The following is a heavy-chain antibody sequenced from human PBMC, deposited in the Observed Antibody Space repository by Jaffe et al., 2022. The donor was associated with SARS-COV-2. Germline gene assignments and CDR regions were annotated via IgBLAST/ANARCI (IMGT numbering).Heavy chain of an antibody. J-gene: IGHJ3*02. CDR1: GDSVSSKGAA. CDR3: ARDPEYGWSTLDI. Sequence: QVELQQSGPGLVKPSQTLSLTCAISGDSVSSKGAAWNWIRQSPSRGLEWLGRTYYRSKWYSNYAVSVQGRITVTPDTSKNQFSLQLNSVTPEDTAVYYCARDPEYGWSTLDIWGQGTMVTVSS. CDR2: TYYRSKWYS. V-gene: IGHV6-1*01. D-gene: IGHD6-19*01.